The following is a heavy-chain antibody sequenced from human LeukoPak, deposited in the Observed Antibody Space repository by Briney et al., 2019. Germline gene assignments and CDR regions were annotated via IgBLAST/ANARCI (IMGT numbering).Heavy chain of an antibody. CDR3: ATFRLAVVVMNHLYFDY. CDR2: INPSGGST. CDR1: GYTFTSYY. J-gene: IGHJ4*02. V-gene: IGHV1-46*01. D-gene: IGHD3-22*01. Sequence: ASVKVSCKASGYTFTSYYMHWVRQAPGQGLEWMGIINPSGGSTSYAQKFQGRVTMTRDTSTSTVYMELSSLRSEDTAVYYCATFRLAVVVMNHLYFDYWGQGTLVTVSS.